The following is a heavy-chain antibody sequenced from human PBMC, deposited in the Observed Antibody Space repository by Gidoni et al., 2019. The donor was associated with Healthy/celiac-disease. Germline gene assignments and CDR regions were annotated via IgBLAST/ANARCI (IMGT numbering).Heavy chain of an antibody. D-gene: IGHD4-17*01. Sequence: EVQLVESGGGLVQPGGSLRLSCAASGFTFSSYWMSWVRQAPGKGLGWVANIKQDGSEKYYVDSVKGRFTISRDNAKNSLYLQMNSLRAEDTAVYYCARTIPPYYGDYVSGFDYWGQGTLVTVSS. CDR1: GFTFSSYW. CDR3: ARTIPPYYGDYVSGFDY. V-gene: IGHV3-7*03. CDR2: IKQDGSEK. J-gene: IGHJ4*02.